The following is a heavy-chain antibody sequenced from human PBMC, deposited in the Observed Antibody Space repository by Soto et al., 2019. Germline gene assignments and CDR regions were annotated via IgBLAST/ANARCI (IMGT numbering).Heavy chain of an antibody. CDR1: GYTFTGYY. CDR3: ARDRGYCNRNGSWNFAH. V-gene: IGHV1-2*02. Sequence: ASVKVSCKASGYTFTGYYMHWVRQAPGQGLEWMGGINPKSGATNYAQNFQGRVTMTRDTSISTAYMELSRLRSDDTAVYYCARDRGYCNRNGSWNFAHWGHGTLVNVSS. D-gene: IGHD2-2*01. J-gene: IGHJ4*01. CDR2: INPKSGAT.